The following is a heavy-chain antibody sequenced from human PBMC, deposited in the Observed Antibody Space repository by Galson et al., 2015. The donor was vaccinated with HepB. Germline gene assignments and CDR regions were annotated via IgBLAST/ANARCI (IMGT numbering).Heavy chain of an antibody. CDR2: VRHKARRYTT. CDR1: GFTFSDYY. CDR3: SRTLPGIDLDY. J-gene: IGHJ4*02. V-gene: IGHV3-72*01. D-gene: IGHD3-3*02. Sequence: SLRLSCAASGFTFSDYYMEWVRQAPGKGLEWVGRVRHKARRYTTDYVASVEGRFTISRDDSKNSLYLHMDSLKTEDTAVYYCSRTLPGIDLDYWGQGTLVTVSS.